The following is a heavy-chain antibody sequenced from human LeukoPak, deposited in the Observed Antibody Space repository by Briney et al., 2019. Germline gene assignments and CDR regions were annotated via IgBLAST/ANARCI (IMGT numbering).Heavy chain of an antibody. Sequence: PGGSLRLSCAASGFTFGSYEMNWVRQSPGKGLEWLSYISTSGSTIMYAGSVKGRLTISRDNGNNSLYLHLHSLRAEDTAVYYCARAHRGSYHRYFDHWGQATVVSVSS. CDR3: ARAHRGSYHRYFDH. CDR2: ISTSGSTI. CDR1: GFTFGSYE. D-gene: IGHD3-16*01. V-gene: IGHV3-48*03. J-gene: IGHJ4*02.